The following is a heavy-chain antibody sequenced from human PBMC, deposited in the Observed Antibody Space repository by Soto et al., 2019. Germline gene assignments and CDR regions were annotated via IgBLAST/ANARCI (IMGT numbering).Heavy chain of an antibody. CDR2: IYSGGST. D-gene: IGHD4-17*01. CDR3: AKETTVTTYPFYYYYMDV. J-gene: IGHJ6*03. V-gene: IGHV3-66*01. CDR1: GFTVSSNY. Sequence: EVQLVESGGGLFQTGGSLRLSCAASGFTVSSNYMSWVRQAPGKGLEWVSVIYSGGSTYYADSVKGRFTISRDNSKNTLYLQMNSLRAEDTAVYYCAKETTVTTYPFYYYYMDVWGKRTTVTVSS.